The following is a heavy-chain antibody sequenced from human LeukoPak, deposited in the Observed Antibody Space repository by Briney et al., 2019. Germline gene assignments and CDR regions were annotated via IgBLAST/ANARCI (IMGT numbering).Heavy chain of an antibody. CDR3: ARDPLWGYSYGYDY. D-gene: IGHD5-18*01. J-gene: IGHJ4*02. V-gene: IGHV3-11*01. CDR1: GFTFSDYY. CDR2: ISSSGSTI. Sequence: PGGSLILSCAASGFTFSDYYMSWIRQAPGKGLEWVSYISSSGSTIYYADSVKGRFTISRDNAKNSLYLQMNSLRAEDTAVYYCARDPLWGYSYGYDYWGQGTLVTVSS.